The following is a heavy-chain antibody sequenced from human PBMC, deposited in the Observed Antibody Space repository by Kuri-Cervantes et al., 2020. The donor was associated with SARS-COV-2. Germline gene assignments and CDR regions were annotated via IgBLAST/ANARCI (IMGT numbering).Heavy chain of an antibody. CDR1: GFTFSSYA. J-gene: IGHJ6*03. D-gene: IGHD6-19*01. V-gene: IGHV3-23*01. CDR3: AKDQLEQWLVYYYYMDV. CDR2: ISDSGDST. Sequence: GESLKISCAASGFTFSSYAMSWVRQAPGQGLEWVSGISDSGDSTNYADSVKGRSTISRDNSKNTVYLEMDSLRADDTAVYYYAKDQLEQWLVYYYYMDVWGKGTTVTVSS.